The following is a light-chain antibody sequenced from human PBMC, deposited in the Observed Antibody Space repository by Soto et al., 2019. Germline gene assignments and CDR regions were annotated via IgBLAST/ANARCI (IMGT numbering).Light chain of an antibody. CDR3: SSYTSSSPYV. V-gene: IGLV2-14*01. Sequence: ALTQPASVSGSPGQSITISCSGTTSDVGGYEYVSWYQQHPGKAPKLMIYEVTTRPSGVSNRFSGSKSGTTASLTISGLQAEDEADYYCSSYTSSSPYVFGSGTKVTVL. CDR1: TSDVGGYEY. J-gene: IGLJ1*01. CDR2: EVT.